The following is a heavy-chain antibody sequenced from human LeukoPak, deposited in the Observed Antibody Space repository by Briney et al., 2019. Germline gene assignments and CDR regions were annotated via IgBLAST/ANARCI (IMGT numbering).Heavy chain of an antibody. CDR1: GFTFSDAW. CDR2: LKNKADGETT. J-gene: IGHJ4*02. CDR3: TTRGGFGY. V-gene: IGHV3-15*01. Sequence: GGALRLSCAGSGFTFSDAWIGWVRRAPGEGLEWVGRLKNKADGETTNYAAPVKGRFTISRDDSKNTAYLQMNSLKTEDTALYYCTTRGGFGYWGQGTLVTVSS. D-gene: IGHD2-15*01.